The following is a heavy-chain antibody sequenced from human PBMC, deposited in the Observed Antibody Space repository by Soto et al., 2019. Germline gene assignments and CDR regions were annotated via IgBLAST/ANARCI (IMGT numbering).Heavy chain of an antibody. CDR3: ARVTMVIRDSDHFGVDV. V-gene: IGHV4-38-2*02. CDR2: IAHSGRT. D-gene: IGHD4-17*01. CDR1: GFPISSTYS. Sequence: SETLSLTCLVSGFPISSTYSWGWIRQPPGKGLEWIGSIAHSGRTSYSPSLTNRVSISVDTSKNQVSLKLTSVTAEDTAVYFCARVTMVIRDSDHFGVDVWGQGTTVTVSS. J-gene: IGHJ6*02.